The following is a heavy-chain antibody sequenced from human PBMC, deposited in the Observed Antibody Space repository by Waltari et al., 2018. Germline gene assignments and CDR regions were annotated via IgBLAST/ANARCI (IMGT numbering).Heavy chain of an antibody. V-gene: IGHV4-38-2*02. D-gene: IGHD5-18*01. CDR2: IYRSGTT. CDR1: DYSLNSGYY. Sequence: QVQLQESGPGRVKPSETLSLTCTVSDYSLNSGYYLGWTRQPPGKGLEWFGRIYRSGTTYNNRALKTRVDISVDTSENQFSLRRSSVTAADTAVYFCARDGRGYSYGYFDFWGQGILVTVSS. CDR3: ARDGRGYSYGYFDF. J-gene: IGHJ4*02.